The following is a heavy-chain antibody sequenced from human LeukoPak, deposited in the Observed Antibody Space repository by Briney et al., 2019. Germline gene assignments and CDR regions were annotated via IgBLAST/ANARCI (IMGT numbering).Heavy chain of an antibody. CDR2: ISSRGSTI. CDR1: GYTFSDYY. Sequence: GGSLRLSCAASGYTFSDYYMSWIRQAPGKGLEWVSYISSRGSTIYYADSVKGRFTISRDNAKNSLYLQMNSLRAEDTAVYYCAKDRGVHYYGSERGLYNWFDPWGQGTLVTVSS. V-gene: IGHV3-11*01. CDR3: AKDRGVHYYGSERGLYNWFDP. J-gene: IGHJ5*02. D-gene: IGHD3-10*01.